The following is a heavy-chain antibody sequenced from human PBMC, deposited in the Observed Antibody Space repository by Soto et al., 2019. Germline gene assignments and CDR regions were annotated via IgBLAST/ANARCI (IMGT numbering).Heavy chain of an antibody. Sequence: RASVKVSCKASGYTFTGYYMHWVRQAPGQGLEWMGWISAYNGNTNYAQKLQGRVTMTTDTSTSTAYMELRSLRSDDTAVYYCARDLGYDFWSGYYGSPGYFDYWGQGTLVTVSS. CDR1: GYTFTGYY. D-gene: IGHD3-3*01. CDR2: ISAYNGNT. CDR3: ARDLGYDFWSGYYGSPGYFDY. J-gene: IGHJ4*02. V-gene: IGHV1-18*04.